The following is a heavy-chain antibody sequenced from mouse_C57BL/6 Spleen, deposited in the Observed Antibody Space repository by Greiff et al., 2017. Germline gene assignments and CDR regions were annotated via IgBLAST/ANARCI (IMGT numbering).Heavy chain of an antibody. CDR1: GYTFTSYW. V-gene: IGHV1-50*01. CDR2: IDPSDSYT. Sequence: QVQLQQPGAELVKPGASVKLSCKASGYTFTSYWMQWVKQRPGQGLEWIGEIDPSDSYTNYNQKFKGKATLTVDTSSSTAYMQLSSLPSEDSAVYYCARRNYGSSYRWYFDVWGTGTTVTVSS. J-gene: IGHJ1*03. D-gene: IGHD1-1*01. CDR3: ARRNYGSSYRWYFDV.